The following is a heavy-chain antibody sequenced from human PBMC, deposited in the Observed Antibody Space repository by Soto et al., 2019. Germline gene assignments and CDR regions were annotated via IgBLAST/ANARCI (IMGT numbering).Heavy chain of an antibody. CDR3: ATGEGFGSGYFRVPRSFYYVMDV. CDR2: ISYDGGTQ. CDR1: GFTFSNCA. V-gene: IGHV3-30*03. D-gene: IGHD3-10*01. Sequence: GGSLRLSCAASGFTFSNCAMHWVRQAPGEGLQWVALISYDGGTQYFPDSVKGRFTVSRDNSKSTLYLQMNSLGPEDTGVYYCATGEGFGSGYFRVPRSFYYVMDVRGLVTTVTVSS. J-gene: IGHJ6*02.